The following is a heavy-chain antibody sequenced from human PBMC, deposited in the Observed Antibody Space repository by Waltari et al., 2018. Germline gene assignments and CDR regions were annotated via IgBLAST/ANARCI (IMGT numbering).Heavy chain of an antibody. J-gene: IGHJ4*02. D-gene: IGHD1-26*01. V-gene: IGHV4-34*01. CDR1: GGSFSGYY. CDR2: INHSGST. CDR3: AREDSSRNGSY. Sequence: QVQLQQWGAGLLKPSETLSLTCAVYGGSFSGYYWSWIRQPPGKGLEWIGEINHSGSTNYNPSLKSRVTISVDTSKNQFSLKLTSVTAADTAVYYCAREDSSRNGSYWGQGTLVTVSS.